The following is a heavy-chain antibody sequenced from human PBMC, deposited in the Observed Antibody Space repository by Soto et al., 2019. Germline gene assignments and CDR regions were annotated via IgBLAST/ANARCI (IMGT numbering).Heavy chain of an antibody. CDR1: GGSFSGYY. CDR2: INHSGST. D-gene: IGHD4-17*01. Sequence: PSETLSLTCAVYGGSFSGYYWSWIRQPPGKGLEWIGEINHSGSTNYNPSLKSRVTISVDTSKNQFSLKLSSVTAADTAVYYCERDDYGDYGGSGNWFDPWGQGTLVTVSS. V-gene: IGHV4-34*01. J-gene: IGHJ5*02. CDR3: ERDDYGDYGGSGNWFDP.